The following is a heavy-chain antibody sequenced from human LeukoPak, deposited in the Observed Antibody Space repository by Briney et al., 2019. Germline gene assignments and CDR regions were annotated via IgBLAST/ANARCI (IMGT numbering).Heavy chain of an antibody. D-gene: IGHD3-10*01. Sequence: PSETLSLTCAVYGGSFSGYYWSWIRQPPGKGLEWIGEINRSGSTNYNPSLKSRVTISVDTSKNQFSLKLSSVTAADTAVYYCARLVYGSGIDYWGQGTLVTVSS. CDR3: ARLVYGSGIDY. CDR1: GGSFSGYY. J-gene: IGHJ4*02. CDR2: INRSGST. V-gene: IGHV4-34*01.